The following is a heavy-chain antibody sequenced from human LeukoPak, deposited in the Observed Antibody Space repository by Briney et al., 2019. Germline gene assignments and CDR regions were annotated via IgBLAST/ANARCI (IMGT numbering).Heavy chain of an antibody. CDR1: GDSVTSNSAA. J-gene: IGHJ3*02. CDR3: ARYVTGDAFDI. V-gene: IGHV6-1*01. Sequence: SQTLSLTCAISGDSVTSNSAARNWIRQSPSRGLEWLGRTYYRSKWYNDYAVSVQSRITINPDTSQNQFSLQLNSVTPEDTAVYYCARYVTGDAFDIWGQGTMVTVSS. D-gene: IGHD3-10*02. CDR2: TYYRSKWYN.